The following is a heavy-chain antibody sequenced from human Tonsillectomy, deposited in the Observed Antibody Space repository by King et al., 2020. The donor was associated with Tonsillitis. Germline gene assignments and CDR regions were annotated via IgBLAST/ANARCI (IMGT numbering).Heavy chain of an antibody. Sequence: VQLVESGGGLVQPGGSLRLSWAASGFTFSTYWMHWVRQAPGKGLVWVSRINGGGSSTSYADSVKGRFTISRDNAKNTLYLQMNSPRAEDTAVYYCARAPPGNYYYYMDVWGKGTTVTVSS. CDR3: ARAPPGNYYYYMDV. V-gene: IGHV3-74*01. CDR1: GFTFSTYW. D-gene: IGHD1-26*01. J-gene: IGHJ6*03. CDR2: INGGGSST.